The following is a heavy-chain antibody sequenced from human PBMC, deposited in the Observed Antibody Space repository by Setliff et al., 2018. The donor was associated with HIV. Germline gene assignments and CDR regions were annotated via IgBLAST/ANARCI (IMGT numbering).Heavy chain of an antibody. CDR1: GGYISSTKW. CDR2: IYTSGST. CDR3: ARGAFFDYSRPGFVDY. J-gene: IGHJ4*02. D-gene: IGHD4-4*01. Sequence: SETLSLTCAVSGGYISSTKWWSWVRQPPGKGLEWIGRIYTSGSTNYNPSLKSRVTISVDTSKNQFSLKLSSVTAADTAVYYCARGAFFDYSRPGFVDYWGQGTLVTVSS. V-gene: IGHV4-4*02.